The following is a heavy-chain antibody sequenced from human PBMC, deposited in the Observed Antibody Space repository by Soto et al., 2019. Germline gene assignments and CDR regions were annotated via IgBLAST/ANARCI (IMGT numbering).Heavy chain of an antibody. V-gene: IGHV1-46*01. CDR1: GYTFTSYY. D-gene: IGHD6-19*01. Sequence: GASVKVSCKASGYTFTSYYMHWVRQAPGQGLEWMGIINPSGGSTSYAQKFQGRVTMTRDTSTSTVYMELSSLRSEDTAVYYWARIGSSEKFAYWGQGHMVTASS. J-gene: IGHJ4*02. CDR3: ARIGSSEKFAY. CDR2: INPSGGST.